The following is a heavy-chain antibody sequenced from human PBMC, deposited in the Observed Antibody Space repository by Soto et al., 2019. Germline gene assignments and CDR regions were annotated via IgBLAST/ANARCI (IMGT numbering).Heavy chain of an antibody. V-gene: IGHV4-39*01. Sequence: SETLSLTCTVSGGSISTRSSYWGWIRQTPGKGLEWIGHIHFSGTADYSPSLKSRVSISVDTSKNRFSLKVISVTPADTATYYCARRRAEPHFDGWGQGTPVTVS. CDR1: GGSISTRSSY. CDR3: ARRRAEPHFDG. CDR2: IHFSGTA. J-gene: IGHJ4*02.